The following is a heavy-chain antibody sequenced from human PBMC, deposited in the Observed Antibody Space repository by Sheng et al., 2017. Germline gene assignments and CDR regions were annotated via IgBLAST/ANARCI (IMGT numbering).Heavy chain of an antibody. J-gene: IGHJ4*02. Sequence: EVQLVESGGGLVQPGGSLKLSCAASGFTFSGSAMHWVRQASGKGLEWVGRIRSKANSYATAYAASVKGRFTISRDDSKNTAYLQMNSLKTEDTAVYYCTKRGYYGSGSYNDYWGQGTLVTVSS. CDR2: IRSKANSYAT. D-gene: IGHD3-10*01. CDR1: GFTFSGSA. CDR3: TKRGYYGSGSYNDY. V-gene: IGHV3-73*02.